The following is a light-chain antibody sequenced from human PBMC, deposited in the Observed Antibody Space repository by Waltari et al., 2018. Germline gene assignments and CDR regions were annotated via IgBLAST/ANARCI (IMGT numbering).Light chain of an antibody. CDR1: QSIGTW. J-gene: IGKJ2*01. Sequence: DIQMTQSPSTLSASVGDRVTITCRASQSIGTWLAWYQQKPGTAPKLLISQASNLESVFPSRFSGSGYGIEFTLTISSLQPDDFAAYYGQQYGNCYTFGQGTKLEIK. CDR2: QAS. CDR3: QQYGNCYT. V-gene: IGKV1-5*03.